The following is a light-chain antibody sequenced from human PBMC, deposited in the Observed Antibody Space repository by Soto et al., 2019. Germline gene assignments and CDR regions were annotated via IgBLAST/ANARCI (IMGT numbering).Light chain of an antibody. Sequence: QSVLTQPPSVSGAPGQRVTISCTGSTSNIGARFDVHWYQQLPGTAPKLLMYGNYNRPSGVPDRFSGSKSGTSASLAITGLQAEDEADYYCQSYDSSLSGPVFGGGTKLTVL. CDR3: QSYDSSLSGPV. V-gene: IGLV1-40*01. J-gene: IGLJ2*01. CDR2: GNY. CDR1: TSNIGARFD.